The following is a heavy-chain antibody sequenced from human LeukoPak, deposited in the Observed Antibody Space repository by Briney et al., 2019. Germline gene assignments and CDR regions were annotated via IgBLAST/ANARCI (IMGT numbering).Heavy chain of an antibody. CDR3: AKGDRYGKCSSTSCCRPWADY. D-gene: IGHD2-2*01. J-gene: IGHJ4*02. V-gene: IGHV3-11*04. CDR1: GFTFSDCY. CDR2: ISSSGSTI. Sequence: PGGSLRLSCAASGFTFSDCYMSWIRQAPGKGLEWVSYISSSGSTIYYADSVKGRFTISRDNSKNTLYLQMNSLRAEDTAVYYCAKGDRYGKCSSTSCCRPWADYWGQGTLVTVSS.